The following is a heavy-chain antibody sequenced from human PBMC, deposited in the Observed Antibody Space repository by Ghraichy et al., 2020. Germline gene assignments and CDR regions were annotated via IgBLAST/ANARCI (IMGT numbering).Heavy chain of an antibody. J-gene: IGHJ4*02. V-gene: IGHV1-46*03. CDR1: GYTFTSYY. D-gene: IGHD1-7*01. CDR3: ARDGLTGTTSGAAGYFDY. Sequence: ASVKVSCKASGYTFTSYYMHWVRQAPGQGLEWMGIINPSGGSTSYAQKFQGRVTMTRDTSTSTVYMELSSLRSEDTAVYYCARDGLTGTTSGAAGYFDYWGQGTLVTVSS. CDR2: INPSGGST.